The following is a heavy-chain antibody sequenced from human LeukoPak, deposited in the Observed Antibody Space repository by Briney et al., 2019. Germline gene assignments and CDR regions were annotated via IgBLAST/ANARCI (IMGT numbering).Heavy chain of an antibody. V-gene: IGHV3-48*01. J-gene: IGHJ4*02. CDR3: TRRGYDSSGYWVDY. CDR2: ISISSSTI. Sequence: GGSLRLSCVASGFTFSSYAMNWVRQAPGRGLEWVSYISISSSTIFYADSVKGRFTISRDNAKNSLYLQMNSLRGEDTAVYYCTRRGYDSSGYWVDYWGQGTLVTVSS. D-gene: IGHD3-22*01. CDR1: GFTFSSYA.